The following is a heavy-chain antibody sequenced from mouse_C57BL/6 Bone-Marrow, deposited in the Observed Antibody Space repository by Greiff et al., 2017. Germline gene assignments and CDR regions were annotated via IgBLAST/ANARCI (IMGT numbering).Heavy chain of an antibody. J-gene: IGHJ3*01. V-gene: IGHV5-17*01. Sequence: EVKLVESGGGLVKPGGSLKLSCAASGFTFSDYGMHWVRQAPEKGLEWVAYISSGSSTIYYADTVKGRFTISRDNAKNTLFLQMTSLRSEDTAMYYCAKGVYDYPWFAYWGQGTLVTVSA. CDR3: AKGVYDYPWFAY. D-gene: IGHD2-4*01. CDR2: ISSGSSTI. CDR1: GFTFSDYG.